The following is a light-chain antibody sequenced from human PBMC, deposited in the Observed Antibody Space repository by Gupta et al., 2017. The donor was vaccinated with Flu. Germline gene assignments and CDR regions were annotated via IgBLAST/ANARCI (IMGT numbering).Light chain of an antibody. CDR1: RSNIGSNT. J-gene: IGLJ2*01. CDR3: AAWDDSLNGHVV. V-gene: IGLV1-44*01. Sequence: VTISCSGSRSNIGSNTVNWYQQHPGTAPKLLIYTDTQRPSGVPDRFSGSKSGTSASLAISGLQSEDEADYYCAAWDDSLNGHVVFGGGTKLTVL. CDR2: TDT.